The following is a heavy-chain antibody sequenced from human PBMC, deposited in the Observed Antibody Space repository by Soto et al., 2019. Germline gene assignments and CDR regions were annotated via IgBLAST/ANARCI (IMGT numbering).Heavy chain of an antibody. CDR2: IKSKPDGGTT. CDR1: GFTFSNAW. V-gene: IGHV3-15*01. CDR3: ATLRFSGSYSPFDF. D-gene: IGHD3-10*01. J-gene: IGHJ4*02. Sequence: EVQLVESGGGLVQPGESLRLSCTASGFTFSNAWMTWVRQAPGKGLEWVGRIKSKPDGGTTDYAAPVKGRFTISRDDSKNTVYLQMNSLKAEDTAVYYCATLRFSGSYSPFDFWGQGTLFTVSS.